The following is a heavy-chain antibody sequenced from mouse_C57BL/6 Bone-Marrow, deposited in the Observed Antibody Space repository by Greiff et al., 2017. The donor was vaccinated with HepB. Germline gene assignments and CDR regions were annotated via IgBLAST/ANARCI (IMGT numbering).Heavy chain of an antibody. CDR2: IDPSDSYT. CDR1: GYTFTSYW. D-gene: IGHD3-3*01. Sequence: QVQLQQPGAELVMPGASVKLSCKASGYTFTSYWMHWVKQRPGQGLEWIGEIDPSDSYTNYNQKFKGKSTLTVEKSSSTAYMQLSSLTSEDSAVYYCARWGGRDYWGQGTTLTVSS. CDR3: ARWGGRDY. J-gene: IGHJ2*01. V-gene: IGHV1-69*01.